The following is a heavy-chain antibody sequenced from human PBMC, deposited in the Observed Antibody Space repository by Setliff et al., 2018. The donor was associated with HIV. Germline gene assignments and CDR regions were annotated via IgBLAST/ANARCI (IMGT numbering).Heavy chain of an antibody. V-gene: IGHV4-59*08. CDR3: ARHVGYSSSSLDY. CDR1: GGSITGYY. J-gene: IGHJ4*02. Sequence: PSETLSLTCTVSGGSITGYYWSWIRQPPVRGLEWIGYIYYSGSTDYNPSLNSRVTISVDTSKSQFSLRLNSVTAADTAVYYCARHVGYSSSSLDYWGQGTLVTVS. CDR2: IYYSGST. D-gene: IGHD6-6*01.